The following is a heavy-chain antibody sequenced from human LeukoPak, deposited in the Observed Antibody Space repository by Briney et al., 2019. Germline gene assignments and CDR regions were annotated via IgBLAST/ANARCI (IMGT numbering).Heavy chain of an antibody. D-gene: IGHD3-3*01. CDR1: GGSISSYY. V-gene: IGHV4-59*08. Sequence: SETLSLTCTVSGGSISSYYWSWIRQPPGKGLEWIGYIYYSGSTTYNPSLKSRVTISVDTSKNQFSLKLSSVTAADTAVYYCARRTTYYDFWSGSPPRGAFDIWGQGTMVTVSS. J-gene: IGHJ3*02. CDR3: ARRTTYYDFWSGSPPRGAFDI. CDR2: IYYSGST.